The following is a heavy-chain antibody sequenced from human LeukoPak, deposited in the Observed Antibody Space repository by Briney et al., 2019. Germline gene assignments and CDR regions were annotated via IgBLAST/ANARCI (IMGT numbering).Heavy chain of an antibody. J-gene: IGHJ4*02. CDR1: GFTFSSYA. D-gene: IGHD3-3*01. CDR2: ISSSSSYI. Sequence: GVLRLSCGASGFTFSSYAMNWVRQAPGKGLEWVSSISSSSSYIYYAASVKGRSTISRDNAKNSLYLQMNSLRAEDTAVYYCARTIFGVVIEGAMDYWGQGTLVTVSS. CDR3: ARTIFGVVIEGAMDY. V-gene: IGHV3-21*01.